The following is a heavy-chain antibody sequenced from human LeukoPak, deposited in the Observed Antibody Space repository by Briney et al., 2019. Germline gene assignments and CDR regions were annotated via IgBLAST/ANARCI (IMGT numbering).Heavy chain of an antibody. CDR3: ARDRVGATDYFDY. D-gene: IGHD1-26*01. CDR2: ISYDGSNK. Sequence: GGSLRLSCAASGFTFSTYAMSWARQAPGKGLEWVAVISYDGSNKYYADSVKGRFTISRDNSKNTLYLQMNSLRAEDTAVYYCARDRVGATDYFDYWGQGTLVTVSS. J-gene: IGHJ4*02. V-gene: IGHV3-30-3*01. CDR1: GFTFSTYA.